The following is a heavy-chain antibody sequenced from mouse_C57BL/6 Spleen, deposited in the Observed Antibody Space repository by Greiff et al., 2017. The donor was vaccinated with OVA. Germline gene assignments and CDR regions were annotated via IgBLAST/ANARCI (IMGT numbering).Heavy chain of an antibody. CDR1: GYTFTDYE. J-gene: IGHJ4*01. V-gene: IGHV1-15*01. D-gene: IGHD3-2*02. CDR3: TRQLRPRYYYAMDY. CDR2: IDPETGGT. Sequence: VQLQQSGAELVRPGASVTLSCKASGYTFTDYEMHWVKQTPVHGLEWIGAIDPETGGTAYNQKFKGKAILTADKSSSTAYMELRSLTSEDSAVYYCTRQLRPRYYYAMDYWGQGTSVTVSS.